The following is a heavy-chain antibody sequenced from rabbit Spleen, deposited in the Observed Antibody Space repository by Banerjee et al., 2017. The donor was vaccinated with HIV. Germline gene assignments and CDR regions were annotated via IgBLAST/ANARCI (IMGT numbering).Heavy chain of an antibody. CDR3: ARDAGSYPYIDVYFNL. CDR2: IDTNDGDT. V-gene: IGHV1S45*01. Sequence: LEESGGGLVKPGGTLTLTCTVSGFSFSSNWICWVRQAPGKGLEWIACIDTNDGDTDYANWPKGRFTISKTSSTTVTLQMTSLTAADTATYFCARDAGSYPYIDVYFNLWGPGTLVTVS. J-gene: IGHJ4*01. D-gene: IGHD4-2*01. CDR1: GFSFSSNW.